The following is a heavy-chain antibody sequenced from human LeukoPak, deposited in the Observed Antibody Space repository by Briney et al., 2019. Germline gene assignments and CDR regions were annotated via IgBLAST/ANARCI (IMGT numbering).Heavy chain of an antibody. CDR1: GVSINSYY. Sequence: PSETLSLTCIVSGVSINSYYWNWSRQRPRKGLEWFGYVFYSANTNYNPSLKSRVTISVDASKSQLSLKLSSVTAADTAVYYCARARDDYINNWFDPWGQGTLVTVSS. CDR3: ARARDDYINNWFDP. CDR2: VFYSANT. J-gene: IGHJ5*02. D-gene: IGHD5-24*01. V-gene: IGHV4-59*01.